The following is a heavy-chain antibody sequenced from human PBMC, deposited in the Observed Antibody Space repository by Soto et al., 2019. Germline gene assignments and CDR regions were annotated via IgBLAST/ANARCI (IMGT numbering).Heavy chain of an antibody. CDR3: ARSLKQRGDYYYGMDV. V-gene: IGHV1-69*13. D-gene: IGHD6-25*01. J-gene: IGHJ6*02. CDR1: GGTFSSYA. CDR2: IIPIFGTA. Sequence: GASVKVSCKASGGTFSSYAISWVRQAPGQGLEWMGGIIPIFGTANYAQKFQGRVTITADESTSTAYMELSSLRSEDTAVYYCARSLKQRGDYYYGMDVWGQGTTVTVYS.